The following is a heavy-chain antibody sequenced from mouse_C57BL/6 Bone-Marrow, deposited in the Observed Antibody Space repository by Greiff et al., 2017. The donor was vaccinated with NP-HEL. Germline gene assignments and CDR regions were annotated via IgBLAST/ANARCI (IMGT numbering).Heavy chain of an antibody. CDR3: ARPMITTGYYAMDY. CDR1: GFTFSSYG. J-gene: IGHJ4*01. D-gene: IGHD2-4*01. Sequence: DVKLVESGGDLVKPGGSLKLSCAASGFTFSSYGMSWVRQTPDKRLEWVATISSGGSYTYYPDSVKGRFTISRDNAKNTLYLQMSSLKSEDTAMYYCARPMITTGYYAMDYWGQGTSVTVSS. V-gene: IGHV5-6*02. CDR2: ISSGGSYT.